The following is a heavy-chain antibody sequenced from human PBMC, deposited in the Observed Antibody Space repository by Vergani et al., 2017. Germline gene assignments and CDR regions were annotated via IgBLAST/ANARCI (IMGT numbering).Heavy chain of an antibody. CDR1: GGSVSSGSYY. V-gene: IGHV4-61*01. CDR3: ARDWVLGGAPNLAHYYYGMDV. CDR2: IYYSGST. J-gene: IGHJ6*02. D-gene: IGHD3-16*01. Sequence: QVQLQESGPGLVKPSETLSLTCTVSGGSVSSGSYYWSWIRQPPGKGLEWIGYIYYSGSTNYNPSLKSRVTISVDTSKNQFSLKLSSVTAADTAVYYCARDWVLGGAPNLAHYYYGMDVWGQGTTVTVSS.